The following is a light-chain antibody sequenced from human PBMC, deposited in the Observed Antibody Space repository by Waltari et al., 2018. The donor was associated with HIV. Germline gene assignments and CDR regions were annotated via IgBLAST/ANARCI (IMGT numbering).Light chain of an antibody. CDR1: QSVLNSSSNKNS. CDR2: WAS. CDR3: QQHYTSPYT. J-gene: IGKJ2*01. V-gene: IGKV4-1*01. Sequence: DIVMTQSPDSLAVSLGERATINCKSSQSVLNSSSNKNSLAWYQQKSGQPPKLLIYWASTRESGVPERFSGSGSGTDFTLTISSLQAADVAVYYCQQHYTSPYTFGQGTKLEIK.